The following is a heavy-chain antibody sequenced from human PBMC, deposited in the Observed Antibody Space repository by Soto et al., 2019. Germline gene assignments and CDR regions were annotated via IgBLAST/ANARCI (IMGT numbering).Heavy chain of an antibody. D-gene: IGHD6-13*01. CDR2: IYYSGST. V-gene: IGHV4-39*01. J-gene: IGHJ5*02. Sequence: QLQLQESGPGLVKPSETLSLTCTVSGGSISSSSYYWGWIRQPPGKGLEWIGSIYYSGSTYYNPSLKSRVTISVDTSKNQFSLKLSSVTAADTALYYCARHQDSSWYGLGWFDPWGQGTLVTVSS. CDR1: GGSISSSSYY. CDR3: ARHQDSSWYGLGWFDP.